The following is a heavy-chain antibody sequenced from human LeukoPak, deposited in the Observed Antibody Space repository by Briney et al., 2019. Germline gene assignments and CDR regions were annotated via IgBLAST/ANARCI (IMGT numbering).Heavy chain of an antibody. CDR3: ARDSVFLSGYSHFDY. CDR2: INSDGSST. J-gene: IGHJ4*02. Sequence: GSLRLSCAASGFTFSSYWMHWVRQAPGKGLVWVSRINSDGSSTSYADSVKGRFTISRDNAKNTLYLQMNSLRAEDTAVYYCARDSVFLSGYSHFDYWGQGTLVTVSS. V-gene: IGHV3-74*01. CDR1: GFTFSSYW. D-gene: IGHD3-3*01.